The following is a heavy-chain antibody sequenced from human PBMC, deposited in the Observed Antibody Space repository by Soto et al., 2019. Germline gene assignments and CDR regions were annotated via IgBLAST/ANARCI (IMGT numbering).Heavy chain of an antibody. CDR3: AGLAAGDGYNWFDP. D-gene: IGHD6-13*01. CDR1: GGSISSSSYY. CDR2: IYYSGST. J-gene: IGHJ5*02. V-gene: IGHV4-39*01. Sequence: SATLSLTCTVSGGSISSSSYYWGWIRQPPGKGLEWIGSIYYSGSTYYNPSLKSRVTISVDTSKNQFSLKLSSVTAADTAVYYCAGLAAGDGYNWFDPWGQGTLVTVSS.